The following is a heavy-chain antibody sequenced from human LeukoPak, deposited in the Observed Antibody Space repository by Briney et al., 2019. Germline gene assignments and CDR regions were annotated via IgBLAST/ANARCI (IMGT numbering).Heavy chain of an antibody. Sequence: GGSLRLSCAVSGFTFNTYAMNWVRQVPGKGLEWVSCISGRGVSTYYPDSVRGRFTISKDGSTNTLYLHMSSLRAEDTAVYYCAKGRSEGSGTYYPSFDDWGQGTLVTVSS. CDR3: AKGRSEGSGTYYPSFDD. J-gene: IGHJ4*02. CDR2: ISGRGVST. CDR1: GFTFNTYA. V-gene: IGHV3-23*01. D-gene: IGHD3-10*01.